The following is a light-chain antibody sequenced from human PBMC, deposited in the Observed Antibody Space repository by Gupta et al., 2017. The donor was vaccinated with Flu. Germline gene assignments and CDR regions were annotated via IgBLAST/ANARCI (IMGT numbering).Light chain of an antibody. CDR2: AAS. CDR1: QGISSY. J-gene: IGKJ3*01. V-gene: IGKV1-8*01. CDR3: QQEDSYPLT. Sequence: PSSLSASTGDRVTITCRASQGISSYLAWYQQKPGKAPKLLIYAASTLQSGVPSRFSGSGSGTDFTLTISCLQSEDFATYYCQQEDSYPLTFGHGTKVDIK.